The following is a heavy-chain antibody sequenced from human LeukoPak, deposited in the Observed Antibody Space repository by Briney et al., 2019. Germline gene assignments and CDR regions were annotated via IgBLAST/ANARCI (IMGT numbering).Heavy chain of an antibody. V-gene: IGHV1-46*01. Sequence: ASVKVSCKASGYTFTGYYMHWVRQAPGQGLEWMGIISPSGGSTTYAQKFQGRVTKTRDTSTSTVYMELSSLRSEDTAIYYCAREKLSDILTGFDYWGQGTLVTVSS. D-gene: IGHD3-9*01. CDR3: AREKLSDILTGFDY. CDR1: GYTFTGYY. J-gene: IGHJ4*02. CDR2: ISPSGGST.